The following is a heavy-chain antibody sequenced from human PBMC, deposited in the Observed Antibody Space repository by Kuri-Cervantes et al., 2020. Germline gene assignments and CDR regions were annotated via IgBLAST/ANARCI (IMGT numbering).Heavy chain of an antibody. V-gene: IGHV1-8*02. D-gene: IGHD3-3*01. J-gene: IGHJ6*03. CDR2: MNPNSGNT. Sequence: ASVKVSCKASGYTFTSYYMHWVRQAPGQGLEWMGWMNPNSGNTGYAQKFQGRVTMTRNTSISTAYMELSSLRSEDTAVYYCARGIRRFLGWLLGGRGRYYYYMDVWGKGTTVTVSS. CDR3: ARGIRRFLGWLLGGRGRYYYYMDV. CDR1: GYTFTSYY.